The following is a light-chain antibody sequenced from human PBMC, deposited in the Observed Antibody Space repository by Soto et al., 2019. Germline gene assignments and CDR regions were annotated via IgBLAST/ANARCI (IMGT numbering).Light chain of an antibody. J-gene: IGLJ3*02. CDR2: GND. CDR1: ASNIGSNP. Sequence: QSVVTQPPSASGTPGQRVTISCSGSASNIGSNPVNWYQHLPGTAPKLLIYGNDIRPSGVPDRFSGTRSGTSASLAITGLQAEDEADYYCQSYDTVLSSWVFGGGTKLTVL. V-gene: IGLV1-44*01. CDR3: QSYDTVLSSWV.